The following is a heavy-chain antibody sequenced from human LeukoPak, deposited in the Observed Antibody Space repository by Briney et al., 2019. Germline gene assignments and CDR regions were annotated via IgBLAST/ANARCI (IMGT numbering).Heavy chain of an antibody. D-gene: IGHD6-13*01. Sequence: GASLILYCVASGFMFSRYGMHWFRQAPGKGLEYLSAISNSGGSTYYANSVKGRFTISRDNSKNTLYLQMGSLRGEDMAVYYCARGLITGAAGTYYYYGMDVWGQGTTVTVSS. J-gene: IGHJ6*02. V-gene: IGHV3-64*01. CDR2: ISNSGGST. CDR3: ARGLITGAAGTYYYYGMDV. CDR1: GFMFSRYG.